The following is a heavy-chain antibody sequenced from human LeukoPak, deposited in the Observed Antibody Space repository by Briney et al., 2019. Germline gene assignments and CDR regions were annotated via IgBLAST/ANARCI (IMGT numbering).Heavy chain of an antibody. CDR3: ATFRFLGT. CDR2: IKPGGDEK. Sequence: GGSLRLSCAASGFTFSSYWMTWVRQGLGKGLEWVANIKPGGDEKYYVDSVKGRFTISRDNVKNSLYLQMNSLRAEDTAIYYCATFRFLGTWGQGTMVTVSP. D-gene: IGHD3-3*01. CDR1: GFTFSSYW. J-gene: IGHJ3*01. V-gene: IGHV3-7*03.